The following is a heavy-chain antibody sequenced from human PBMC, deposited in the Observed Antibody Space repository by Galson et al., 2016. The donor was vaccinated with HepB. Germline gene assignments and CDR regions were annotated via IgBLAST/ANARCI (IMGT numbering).Heavy chain of an antibody. D-gene: IGHD6-19*01. CDR3: ARHAWEQWLIPFDY. CDR2: ISSDGSNK. Sequence: SLRLSCAASGFTFSSNAMHWVRQAPGKGLVWVSVISSDGSNKHYADSVKGRFTISRDNSKNTLYLEMNSLRTEDTAVYYCARHAWEQWLIPFDYWGQGTLVTVSS. CDR1: GFTFSSNA. J-gene: IGHJ4*02. V-gene: IGHV3-30-3*01.